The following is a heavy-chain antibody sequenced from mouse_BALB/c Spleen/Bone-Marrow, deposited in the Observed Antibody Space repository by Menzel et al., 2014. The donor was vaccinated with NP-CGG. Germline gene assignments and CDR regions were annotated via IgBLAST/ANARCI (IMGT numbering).Heavy chain of an antibody. CDR2: IYPGDGDT. Sequence: QVQLQQSGAELVRPGPSVKISCKASGYAFSNYWMNWVKQRPGQGLEWIGQIYPGDGDTNYNGKFKGKATLTADKSSSTAYMQLSSLTSEDSAVYFCARRDGSTYYYAMDYWGQGTSVTVSS. CDR3: ARRDGSTYYYAMDY. V-gene: IGHV1-80*01. CDR1: GYAFSNYW. J-gene: IGHJ4*01. D-gene: IGHD1-1*01.